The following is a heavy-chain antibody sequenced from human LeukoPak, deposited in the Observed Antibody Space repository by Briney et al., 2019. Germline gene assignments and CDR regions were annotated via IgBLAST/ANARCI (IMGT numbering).Heavy chain of an antibody. V-gene: IGHV3-74*01. J-gene: IGHJ3*02. CDR2: IKPDGSDT. Sequence: PGGSLRLSCGASGFTFTTHWIHWVRQAPGKGLVWVSRIKPDGSDTNYADSVKGRFTISRDNAKNTVYLQMNSLRAEDSAEYYCAKSLLTTATGTGRAFDIWGQGTMVTVSA. CDR1: GFTFTTHW. D-gene: IGHD1-1*01. CDR3: AKSLLTTATGTGRAFDI.